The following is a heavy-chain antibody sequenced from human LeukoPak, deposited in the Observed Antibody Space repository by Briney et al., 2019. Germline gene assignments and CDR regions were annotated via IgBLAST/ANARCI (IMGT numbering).Heavy chain of an antibody. Sequence: GGSLRLSYAASGFTFSSYAMSWVRQAPGKGLEWVSAISGSGGSTYYADSVKGRFTISRDNSKNTLYLQMNSLRAEDTAVYYCATNYYDFWSGYKDWGQGTLVTVSS. V-gene: IGHV3-23*01. D-gene: IGHD3-3*01. CDR3: ATNYYDFWSGYKD. CDR2: ISGSGGST. J-gene: IGHJ4*02. CDR1: GFTFSSYA.